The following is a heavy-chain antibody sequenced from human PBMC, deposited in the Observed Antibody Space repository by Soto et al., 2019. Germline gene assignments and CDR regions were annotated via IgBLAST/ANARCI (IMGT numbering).Heavy chain of an antibody. CDR3: ARDEGPLMDV. CDR2: ISSSSSYI. Sequence: GGSLRLSCAASGFTFSSYSMNLVRQAPGKGLEWVSSISSSSSYIYYADSVKGRFTISRDNAKNSLYLQMNSLRAEDTAVYCCARDEGPLMDVWGQGTTVTVSS. CDR1: GFTFSSYS. J-gene: IGHJ6*02. V-gene: IGHV3-21*01.